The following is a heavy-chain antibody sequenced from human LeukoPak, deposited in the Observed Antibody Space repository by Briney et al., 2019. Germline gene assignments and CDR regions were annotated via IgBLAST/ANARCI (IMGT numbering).Heavy chain of an antibody. V-gene: IGHV3-64*01. CDR1: GFTSSSYA. CDR3: ARVSGYGDSYYFDC. Sequence: PGGSLRLSCAASGFTSSSYAMHWVRQAPGKGLEYVSAISSNGGSTYYANSVKGRFTISRDNSKNTLYLQMGSLRAEDMAVYYCARVSGYGDSYYFDCWGQGTLVTVSS. CDR2: ISSNGGST. J-gene: IGHJ4*02. D-gene: IGHD4-17*01.